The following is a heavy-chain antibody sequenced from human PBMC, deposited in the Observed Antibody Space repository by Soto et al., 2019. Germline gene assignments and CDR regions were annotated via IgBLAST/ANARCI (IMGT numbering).Heavy chain of an antibody. V-gene: IGHV3-30-3*01. J-gene: IGHJ4*02. Sequence: GGSLRLSCAASGFTFSSYAMHWVRQAPGKGLEWVAVISYDGSNKYYADSVKGRFTISRDNSKNTLYLQMNSLRAEDTAVYYCARSTYVDTAMVPHYWGQGTLVTVSS. CDR2: ISYDGSNK. D-gene: IGHD5-18*01. CDR1: GFTFSSYA. CDR3: ARSTYVDTAMVPHY.